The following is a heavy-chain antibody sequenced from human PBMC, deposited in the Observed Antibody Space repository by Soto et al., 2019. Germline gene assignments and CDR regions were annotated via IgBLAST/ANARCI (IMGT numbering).Heavy chain of an antibody. V-gene: IGHV1-69*02. CDR1: GDTFNFYT. CDR2: IIPMLGMS. J-gene: IGHJ4*02. Sequence: QVQLVQSGAEVKKPGSPVRVSCTASGDTFNFYTISWVRQVPGQGPEWMGRIIPMLGMSNYAQKFQGRVTXLXDXXTSTVYMNLSGLTSEDTAVYYCATNYGSGSTHFDYWGQGTLVTVSS. D-gene: IGHD3-10*01. CDR3: ATNYGSGSTHFDY.